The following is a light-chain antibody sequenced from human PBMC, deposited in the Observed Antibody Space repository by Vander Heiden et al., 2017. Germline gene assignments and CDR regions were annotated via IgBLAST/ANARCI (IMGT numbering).Light chain of an antibody. Sequence: DIQVTPSPSSLSASVGDRVTIPCRASQCISNYLAWYQQKPLKVPKLLIYAASTFQSGVPSRFSGSGSGTDFTLTISSLQPEDVATYYCQKYNSAPYHFGQGTRLEIK. CDR2: AAS. J-gene: IGKJ5*01. CDR3: QKYNSAPYH. CDR1: QCISNY. V-gene: IGKV1-27*01.